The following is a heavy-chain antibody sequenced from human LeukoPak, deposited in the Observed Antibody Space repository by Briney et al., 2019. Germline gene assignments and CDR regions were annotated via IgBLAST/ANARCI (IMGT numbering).Heavy chain of an antibody. J-gene: IGHJ5*02. D-gene: IGHD4-23*01. CDR1: GGSISSSSYY. CDR3: AISTNHGANSFRWFDP. Sequence: PSETLSLTCTVSGGSISSSSYYWGWIRQPPGKGLEWIGSIYYSGSTYYNPSLKSRLIISTDTSKNQLSLRLSSVTAADTAVYYCAISTNHGANSFRWFDPWGRGTLVTVSS. CDR2: IYYSGST. V-gene: IGHV4-39*07.